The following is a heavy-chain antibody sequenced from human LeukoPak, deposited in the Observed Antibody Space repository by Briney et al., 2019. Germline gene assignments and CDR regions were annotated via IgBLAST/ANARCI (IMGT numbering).Heavy chain of an antibody. Sequence: PGGSLRLSCAASGFTFSSYSMNWVRQAPGKGLEWVSYISSSSSTIYYADSVKGRFTISRDNAMNSLYLQMNSLRAEDTALYYCAKDIGAVAGSDFDCWGQGTLVTVSS. D-gene: IGHD6-19*01. CDR2: ISSSSSTI. J-gene: IGHJ4*02. V-gene: IGHV3-48*04. CDR3: AKDIGAVAGSDFDC. CDR1: GFTFSSYS.